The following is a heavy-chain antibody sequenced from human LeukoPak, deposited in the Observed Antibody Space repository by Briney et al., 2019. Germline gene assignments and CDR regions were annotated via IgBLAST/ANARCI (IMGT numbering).Heavy chain of an antibody. J-gene: IGHJ4*02. CDR2: ISGSGDST. D-gene: IGHD6-13*01. CDR3: AKTRPLDSSSWSHGDY. V-gene: IGHV3-23*01. CDR1: GFTFGNYV. Sequence: GGSLRLSCAASGFTFGNYVMSWVRQAPGKGLEWVSGISGSGDSTYYADSVKGRFTISRDNSKNTLYLQMNSLRAEDTAVYYCAKTRPLDSSSWSHGDYWGQGTLVTVSS.